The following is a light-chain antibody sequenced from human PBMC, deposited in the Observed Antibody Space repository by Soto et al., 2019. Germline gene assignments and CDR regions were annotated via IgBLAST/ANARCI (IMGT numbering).Light chain of an antibody. J-gene: IGLJ2*01. V-gene: IGLV2-23*02. Sequence: QSALTQPASVSGSPGQSITISCTGTSSDVGSYNLVSWYQQHPGKAPKLMIYEVDKRPSGVSNRFSGSKSANTASLTISGLQDEDEADYYCCSYAGNIRVFGGGTKVTVL. CDR3: CSYAGNIRV. CDR1: SSDVGSYNL. CDR2: EVD.